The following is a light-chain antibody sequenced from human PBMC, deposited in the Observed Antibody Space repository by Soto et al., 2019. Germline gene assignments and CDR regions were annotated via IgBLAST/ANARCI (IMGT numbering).Light chain of an antibody. J-gene: IGLJ3*02. CDR2: LEGSGSY. V-gene: IGLV4-60*02. CDR1: SGHSTYV. CDR3: ETWDSNTRV. Sequence: QLVLTQSSSASASLGSSVKLTCTLSSGHSTYVIAWLQQQPGKAPRFLMKLEGSGSYNKGSGVPDRFSGSSSGADRYLTISNLHFEDETDYYCETWDSNTRVFGGGTKLTVL.